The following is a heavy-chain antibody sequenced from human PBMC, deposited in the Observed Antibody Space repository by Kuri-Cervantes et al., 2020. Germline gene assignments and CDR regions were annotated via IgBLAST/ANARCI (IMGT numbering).Heavy chain of an antibody. CDR1: GGSFSGYY. CDR3: ARHKQWLVGLDF. Sequence: SQTLSLTCAVYGGSFSGYYWSWIRQPPGKGLEWIGEIDHSGSTNYNPSLKSRVTISVDTSKNQFSLKLSSVTAADTAMYYCARHKQWLVGLDFWGQETLVTVSS. J-gene: IGHJ4*02. V-gene: IGHV4-34*01. D-gene: IGHD6-19*01. CDR2: IDHSGST.